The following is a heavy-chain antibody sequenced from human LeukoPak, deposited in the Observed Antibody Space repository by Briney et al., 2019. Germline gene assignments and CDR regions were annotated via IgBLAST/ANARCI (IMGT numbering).Heavy chain of an antibody. CDR2: IYYSGST. CDR1: GGSISSYY. CDR3: ARGVSTSRTLFDWLDP. Sequence: SETLSLTCTVSGGSISSYYWGWIRQPPGKGLEWIGYIYYSGSTNYNPSLKSRVTISVDTSKNQFSLKLSSVTAADTAVYYCARGVSTSRTLFDWLDPWGQGTLVTVSS. J-gene: IGHJ5*02. V-gene: IGHV4-59*01. D-gene: IGHD2-2*01.